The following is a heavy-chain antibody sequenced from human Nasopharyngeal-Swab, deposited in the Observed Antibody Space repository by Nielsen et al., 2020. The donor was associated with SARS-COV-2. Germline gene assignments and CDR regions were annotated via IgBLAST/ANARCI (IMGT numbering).Heavy chain of an antibody. D-gene: IGHD6-13*01. V-gene: IGHV6-1*01. J-gene: IGHJ4*02. CDR2: TYYRSKWYN. Sequence: WIRQSPSRGLEWLGRTYYRSKWYNDYAVSVESRITINPDTSKNQFSLQLNSVTPQDTAVYYCAREWGSSWHYWGQGTLVTVSS. CDR3: AREWGSSWHY.